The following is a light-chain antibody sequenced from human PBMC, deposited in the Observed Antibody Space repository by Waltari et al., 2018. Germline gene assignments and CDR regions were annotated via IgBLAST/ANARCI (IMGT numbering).Light chain of an antibody. CDR1: QSVSSY. CDR2: DAS. CDR3: QQRSNWPPT. Sequence: EIVLTQSPATLSLSPGERATLSCRASQSVSSYLAWYQQKPGQAPRLLIYDASNRATGIPARFSGSGSGTDFTLTISSLKPEDFAVYYCQQRSNWPPTFGGGTKVEIK. J-gene: IGKJ4*01. V-gene: IGKV3-11*01.